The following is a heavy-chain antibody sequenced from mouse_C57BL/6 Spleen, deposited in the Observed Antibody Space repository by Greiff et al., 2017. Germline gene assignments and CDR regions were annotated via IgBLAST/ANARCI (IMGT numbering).Heavy chain of an antibody. CDR2: IYPGDGDT. CDR3: VRSQDSSGDGFDY. Sequence: VQLQQSGPELVKPGASVKISCKASGYAFTSSWMNWVKQRPGKGLEWIGGIYPGDGDTNYNGKFKGKATLTVDKSSSTAYMQLSSLTSEDSAVYFCVRSQDSSGDGFDYWGQGTMVTVSA. CDR1: GYAFTSSW. D-gene: IGHD3-2*02. J-gene: IGHJ3*01. V-gene: IGHV1-82*01.